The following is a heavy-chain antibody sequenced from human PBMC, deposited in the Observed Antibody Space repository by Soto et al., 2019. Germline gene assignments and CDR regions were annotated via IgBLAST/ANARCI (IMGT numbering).Heavy chain of an antibody. CDR1: GFTFSSYA. D-gene: IGHD6-19*01. V-gene: IGHV3-23*01. CDR2: ISGSGGST. Sequence: PGGSLRLSCAASGFTFSSYAMSWVRQAPGKGLEWVSAISGSGGSTYYADSVKGRFTISRDNSKNTLYLQMNSLRAEDTAVYYCAKDPIIAVAGHYFDYWGQGTLVTVSS. J-gene: IGHJ4*02. CDR3: AKDPIIAVAGHYFDY.